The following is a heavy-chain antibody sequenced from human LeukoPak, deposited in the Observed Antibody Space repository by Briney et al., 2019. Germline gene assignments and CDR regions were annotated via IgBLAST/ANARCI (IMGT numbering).Heavy chain of an antibody. CDR2: SPYRGNT. J-gene: IGHJ4*02. V-gene: IGHV4-59*04. CDR1: GGYISSYY. D-gene: IGHD5-12*01. Sequence: SETLSLTCTVSGGYISSYYWSWIRQPPGKGLEWIGNSPYRGNTFYHPSLKSRITIAVDTSKSQFSLKLSSVTAADTAVYSCSRYIRRRPQFDYWGQGTLVTVSS. CDR3: SRYIRRRPQFDY.